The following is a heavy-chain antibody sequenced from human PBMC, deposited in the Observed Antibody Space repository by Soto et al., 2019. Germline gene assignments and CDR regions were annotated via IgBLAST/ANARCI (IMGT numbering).Heavy chain of an antibody. J-gene: IGHJ4*02. CDR2: IYSGGDT. V-gene: IGHV3-66*01. D-gene: IGHD4-17*01. CDR1: GFSVSNNY. Sequence: EVQLVESGGGLVQPGGSLRLSCAASGFSVSNNYMSWVRHAPGKGLECVSLIYSGGDTYYVDSVKGRFSISRDSSKNTLYLQMNSLRAEDSAVYYCARNIPVTTLGYWGQGTVVTVAS. CDR3: ARNIPVTTLGY.